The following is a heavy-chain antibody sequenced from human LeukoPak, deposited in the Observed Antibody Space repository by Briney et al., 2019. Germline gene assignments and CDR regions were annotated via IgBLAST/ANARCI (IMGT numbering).Heavy chain of an antibody. CDR1: GFTFSSYW. V-gene: IGHV3-7*01. CDR2: MKYDGSEK. D-gene: IGHD6-13*01. Sequence: GGSLRLSCAASGFTFSSYWMSWVRQAPGKGLEWVANMKYDGSEKYYVDSVKGRFTVSRDNAKNSLYLQMNSLRAEDTAVYYCARDIEAAGLFLDYWGQGTLVTVSS. J-gene: IGHJ4*02. CDR3: ARDIEAAGLFLDY.